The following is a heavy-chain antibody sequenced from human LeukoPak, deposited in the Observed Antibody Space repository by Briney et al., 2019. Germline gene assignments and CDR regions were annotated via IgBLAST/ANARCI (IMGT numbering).Heavy chain of an antibody. J-gene: IGHJ4*02. D-gene: IGHD2-2*01. V-gene: IGHV3-7*01. CDR2: IKQDGSEK. CDR3: ASSTSCHDY. Sequence: GGSLRLSCAASGFTFSSYWMSWVRQAPGKGLEWVANIKQDGSEKYYVDSVKGRFTITRDNAKSSLYLQMNSLRAEDTAVYYCASSTSCHDYWGQGTLVTVSS. CDR1: GFTFSSYW.